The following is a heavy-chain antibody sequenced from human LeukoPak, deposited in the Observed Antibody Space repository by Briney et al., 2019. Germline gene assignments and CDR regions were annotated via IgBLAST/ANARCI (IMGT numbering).Heavy chain of an antibody. D-gene: IGHD3-9*01. J-gene: IGHJ6*02. CDR3: ARYFTGRRDYGMDV. CDR2: IYYSGST. Sequence: PSETLSLTCTVSGGSISSSSYYWGWIRQPPGKGLEWIGSIYYSGSTYHNPSLKSRVTISVDTSKNQFSLKLSSVTAADTAVYYCARYFTGRRDYGMDVWGQGTTVTVSS. CDR1: GGSISSSSYY. V-gene: IGHV4-39*01.